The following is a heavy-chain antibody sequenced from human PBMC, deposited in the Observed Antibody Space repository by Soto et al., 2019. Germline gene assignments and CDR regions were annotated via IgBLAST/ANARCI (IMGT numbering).Heavy chain of an antibody. D-gene: IGHD3-10*01. CDR1: GDTFKNCV. CDR2: IIPLFGTT. CDR3: AAELGFGKLSVV. V-gene: IGHV1-69*01. Sequence: QVQVVQSGVEVRRPGSSVKVSCKASGDTFKNCVISWVRPAPGQGLEWMGGIIPLFGTTDFAQRCQGRLTITTDESKTTAYMELSRLRSEDTATYYCAAELGFGKLSVVWGQGTTVIVSS. J-gene: IGHJ6*02.